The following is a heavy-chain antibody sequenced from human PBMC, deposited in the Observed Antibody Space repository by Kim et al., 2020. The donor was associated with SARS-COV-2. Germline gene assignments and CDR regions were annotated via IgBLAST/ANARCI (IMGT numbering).Heavy chain of an antibody. CDR2: FDPEDRER. CDR1: GYTLTAVS. J-gene: IGHJ4*02. CDR3: AIGYSGGTSKLDY. D-gene: IGHD2-2*03. Sequence: ASVKVSCKISGYTLTAVSMHWVRQAPGKGLEWMGSFDPEDRERIYAQNFQGRLTMTEDTATDTAFMELTSLTSDDTAMYYCAIGYSGGTSKLDYWGQGTLVTVSA. V-gene: IGHV1-24*01.